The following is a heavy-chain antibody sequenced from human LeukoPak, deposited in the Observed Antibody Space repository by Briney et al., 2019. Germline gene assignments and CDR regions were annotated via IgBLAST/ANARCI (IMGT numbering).Heavy chain of an antibody. D-gene: IGHD3-16*02. CDR1: GFTFSNYG. J-gene: IGHJ4*02. CDR2: ISGSGGST. V-gene: IGHV3-23*01. Sequence: PGGSLRLSCAASGFTFSNYGMHWVRQAPGKGLEWVSAISGSGGSTYYADSVKGRFTISRDNSKNTLYLQMNSLRAEDTAVYYCAKVMGYDYVWGSYRPAYYFDYWGQGTLVTVSS. CDR3: AKVMGYDYVWGSYRPAYYFDY.